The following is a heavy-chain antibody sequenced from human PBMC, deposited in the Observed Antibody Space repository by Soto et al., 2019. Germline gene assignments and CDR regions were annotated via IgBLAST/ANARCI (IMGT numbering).Heavy chain of an antibody. J-gene: IGHJ4*02. Sequence: SETLSLTCPVSGGSIDSGDYYWSWIRQPPGKGLEWIGYVYYSGTTNYNPFLKSRVTLSLDKSKNQFSLKMNSVTAADTAVYVCSRDVIAPPNYCDSSGRGTFVTVS. CDR3: SRDVIAPPNYCDS. CDR2: VYYSGTT. CDR1: GGSIDSGDYY. D-gene: IGHD2-21*01. V-gene: IGHV4-61*08.